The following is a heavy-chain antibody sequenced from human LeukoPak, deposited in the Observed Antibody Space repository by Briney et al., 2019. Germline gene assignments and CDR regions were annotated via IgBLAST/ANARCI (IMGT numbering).Heavy chain of an antibody. CDR3: ARDLYYASSGGALHI. CDR1: GYTFTAYY. D-gene: IGHD3-22*01. CDR2: INPSGGST. J-gene: IGHJ3*02. Sequence: ASVKVSCKASGYTFTAYYMHWVRQAPGQGLEWMGMINPSGGSTSYAQKFQGRVTMTRDTSTSTVYMELSSLRSEDTAIYYCARDLYYASSGGALHIWGQGTLLTVSS. V-gene: IGHV1-46*01.